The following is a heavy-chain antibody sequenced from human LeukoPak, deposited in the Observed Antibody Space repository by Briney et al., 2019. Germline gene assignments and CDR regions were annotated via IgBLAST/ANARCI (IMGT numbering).Heavy chain of an antibody. CDR3: ARQDDYYDSSGVRGGYFDY. CDR2: IYYSGST. J-gene: IGHJ4*02. V-gene: IGHV4-59*08. D-gene: IGHD3-22*01. Sequence: SETLSLTCTVSGGSISSYYWSWIRQPPGKGLEWIGYIYYSGSTNYNPSLRSRVTISADMSKNQFSLKLTSVTAADTAVYFCARQDDYYDSSGVRGGYFDYWGQGTLVTVSS. CDR1: GGSISSYY.